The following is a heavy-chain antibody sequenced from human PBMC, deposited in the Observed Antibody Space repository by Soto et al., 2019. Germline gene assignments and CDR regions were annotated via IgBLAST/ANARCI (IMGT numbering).Heavy chain of an antibody. CDR3: ARAPYDFWSGYYYWFDP. CDR2: IYYSGST. D-gene: IGHD3-3*01. J-gene: IGHJ5*02. CDR1: GGSISSSSYY. Sequence: SETLSLTCTVSGGSISSSSYYWGWIRQPPGKGLEWIGSIYYSGSTYYNPSLKSRVTISVDTSKNQFSLKLSSVTAADTAVYYCARAPYDFWSGYYYWFDPWGQGTLVTVSS. V-gene: IGHV4-39*01.